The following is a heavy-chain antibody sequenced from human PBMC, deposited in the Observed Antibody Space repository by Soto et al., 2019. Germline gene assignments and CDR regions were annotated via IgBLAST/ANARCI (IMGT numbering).Heavy chain of an antibody. CDR2: IYPGDSDT. V-gene: IGHV5-51*01. Sequence: GESLKISCKGSGYSFTIYCIGWVLQMPGKGLEWMGIIYPGDSDTRYSPSFQGQVTISADKSISTAYLQWSSLKASDTAMYYCARRSDTAMVTDYYGMDVWGQGTTVTVSS. CDR3: ARRSDTAMVTDYYGMDV. D-gene: IGHD5-18*01. J-gene: IGHJ6*02. CDR1: GYSFTIYC.